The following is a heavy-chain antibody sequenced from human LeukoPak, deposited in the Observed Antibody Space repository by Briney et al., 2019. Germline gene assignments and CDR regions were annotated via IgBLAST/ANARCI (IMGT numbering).Heavy chain of an antibody. D-gene: IGHD1-1*01. V-gene: IGHV4-59*08. CDR3: ARLQLGYRPFWYFDL. CDR1: GGSMIPYY. Sequence: SETLSLTCNVSGGSMIPYYWSWLRQPPGKGLEWVAYISYMGTTTKHNPSLGGRVTTSVDTSEHKFSLTLSSVTAADTAIYYCARLQLGYRPFWYFDLWGRGTLVAVSS. J-gene: IGHJ2*01. CDR2: ISYMGTTT.